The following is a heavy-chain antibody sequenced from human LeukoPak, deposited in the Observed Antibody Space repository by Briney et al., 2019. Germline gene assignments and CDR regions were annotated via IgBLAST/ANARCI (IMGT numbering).Heavy chain of an antibody. CDR3: AGGPDSGGLDY. CDR2: IYSDGST. CDR1: GFTVSGNY. Sequence: GGSLRLSCVASGFTVSGNYMSWVRQAPGKGLEWVSIIYSDGSTYYADSVKGRFTISRDNSKNALYLQMNSLRAEDTAVYYCAGGPDSGGLDYWGQGTLVTVSS. V-gene: IGHV3-53*01. J-gene: IGHJ4*02. D-gene: IGHD2-15*01.